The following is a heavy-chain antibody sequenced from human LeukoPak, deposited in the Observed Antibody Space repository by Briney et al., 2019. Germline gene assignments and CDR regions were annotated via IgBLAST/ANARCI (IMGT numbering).Heavy chain of an antibody. CDR3: ARRGYCSGGSCPNWFDP. V-gene: IGHV5-51*01. CDR2: IYPGDSDT. D-gene: IGHD2-15*01. CDR1: GYRFTSHW. J-gene: IGHJ5*02. Sequence: PGESLKISCKGSGYRFTSHWIGWVRQMPGKGLEWMGIIYPGDSDTRYSPSFQGQVTISADKSISTAYLQWSSLKASDTAMYYCARRGYCSGGSCPNWFDPWGQGTLVTVSS.